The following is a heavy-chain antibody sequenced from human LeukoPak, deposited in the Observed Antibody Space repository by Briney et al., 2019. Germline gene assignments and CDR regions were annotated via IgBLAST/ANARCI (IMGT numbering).Heavy chain of an antibody. CDR2: IYYSGST. V-gene: IGHV4-59*08. J-gene: IGHJ4*02. CDR3: ARASPHYDFWSGYYPAPNYYFDY. D-gene: IGHD3-3*01. CDR1: GGSISSYY. Sequence: SETLSLTCTVSGGSISSYYWSWIRQPPGKGLEWIGYIYYSGSTNYNPSLKSRVTISVDTSKNQFSLKLSSVTAADTAVYYCARASPHYDFWSGYYPAPNYYFDYWGQGTLVTVSS.